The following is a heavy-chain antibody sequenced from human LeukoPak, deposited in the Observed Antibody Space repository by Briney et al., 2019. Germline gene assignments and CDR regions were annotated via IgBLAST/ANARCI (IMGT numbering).Heavy chain of an antibody. CDR3: ARHSMSIMGY. V-gene: IGHV3-66*04. D-gene: IGHD3-16*01. J-gene: IGHJ4*02. CDR1: GFTVSSNC. Sequence: PGGSLRLSCAASGFTVSSNCMSWVRQAPGKGLERVSVIYSGGSTYYADSVKGRFTISRDNSKNTLYLQMNSLRAEDTAVYYCARHSMSIMGYWGQGTLVTVSS. CDR2: IYSGGST.